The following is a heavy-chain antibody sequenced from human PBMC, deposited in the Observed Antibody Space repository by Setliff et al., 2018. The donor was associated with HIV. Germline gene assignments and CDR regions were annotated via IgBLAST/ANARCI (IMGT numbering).Heavy chain of an antibody. CDR1: GGSISGHY. J-gene: IGHJ6*03. V-gene: IGHV4-59*11. CDR3: VRGYCSSTTCYDDYYYMDV. Sequence: KPSETLSLTCTVSGGSISGHYWSWIRQPPGKGLEWIAYIFYTGSTNYNPSLKSRVTISVDTSKNQFFLKLSFVTAADTAVYYCVRGYCSSTTCYDDYYYMDVWGKGSTVTVSS. CDR2: IFYTGST. D-gene: IGHD2-2*01.